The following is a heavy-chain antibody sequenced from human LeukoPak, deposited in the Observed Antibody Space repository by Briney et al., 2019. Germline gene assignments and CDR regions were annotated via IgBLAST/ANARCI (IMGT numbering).Heavy chain of an antibody. D-gene: IGHD3-9*01. CDR1: GGTSSSYA. J-gene: IGHJ4*02. V-gene: IGHV1-69*01. CDR2: IIPIFGTA. Sequence: ASVKVSCKASGGTSSSYAISWVRQAPGQGLEWMGGIIPIFGTANYAQKFQGRVTITADESTSTAYMELSSLRSEDTAVYYCARGYYDILTGYPTYFDYWGQGTLVTVSS. CDR3: ARGYYDILTGYPTYFDY.